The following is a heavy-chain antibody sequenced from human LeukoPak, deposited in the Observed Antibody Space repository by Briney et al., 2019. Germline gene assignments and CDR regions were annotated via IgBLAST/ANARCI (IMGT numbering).Heavy chain of an antibody. Sequence: PGGSLRLSCAASGFTISGYNMHWVRQAPGKGLEWVASISGGSNFIHYTDSVKGRLTVSRNNAQNSVYLQMNSLRAEDTALYYCARVGGELLPFNWWGQGTLVTVSS. V-gene: IGHV3-21*01. CDR3: ARVGGELLPFNW. J-gene: IGHJ4*02. CDR1: GFTISGYN. CDR2: ISGGSNFI. D-gene: IGHD1-7*01.